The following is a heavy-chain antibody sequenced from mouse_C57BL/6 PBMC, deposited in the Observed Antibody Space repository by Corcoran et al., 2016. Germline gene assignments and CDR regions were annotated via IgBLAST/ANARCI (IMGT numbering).Heavy chain of an antibody. J-gene: IGHJ1*03. CDR1: GYTFTTYG. CDR3: ARYGGPYWYFDV. D-gene: IGHD1-1*01. CDR2: INTYSGVP. V-gene: IGHV9-3*01. Sequence: QIQLVQSGPELKKPGETVKISCKASGYTFTTYGMSWVKQAPGKGLKWMGWINTYSGVPTYADDFKGRFAFSLETSASTAYLQINNLKNEDTATYFCARYGGPYWYFDVWGTGTTVTVSS.